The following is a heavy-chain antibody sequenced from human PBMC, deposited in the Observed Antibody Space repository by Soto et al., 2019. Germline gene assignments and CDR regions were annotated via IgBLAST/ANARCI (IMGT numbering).Heavy chain of an antibody. CDR3: ARVEFWGLDDLYGMDV. CDR2: ISAYNGNT. Sequence: VQLVQSGAEVKKPGASVKVSCKAAGYTFTSYGISLVRQAPGQGLEWMGWISAYNGNTNYAQKLQGRVTMTKDTSTGTAYTELGSLRSDDMAVYYCARVEFWGLDDLYGMDVWGQGTTVTVSS. CDR1: GYTFTSYG. J-gene: IGHJ6*02. D-gene: IGHD3-16*01. V-gene: IGHV1-18*03.